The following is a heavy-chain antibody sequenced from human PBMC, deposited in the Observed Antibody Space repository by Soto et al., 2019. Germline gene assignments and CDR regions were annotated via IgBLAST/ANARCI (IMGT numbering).Heavy chain of an antibody. V-gene: IGHV4-59*11. CDR2: IYYTGST. Sequence: PSETLSLTCTVSGGSINNHYWSWIRQPPGKGLEWIGYIYYTGSTNYNPSLKSRVTISVDTSKNQFSLKLSSVTAADTAVYYCARDLGYGSGSYPKTNYYYYYMDVWGKGTTVTVSS. D-gene: IGHD3-10*01. J-gene: IGHJ6*03. CDR3: ARDLGYGSGSYPKTNYYYYYMDV. CDR1: GGSINNHY.